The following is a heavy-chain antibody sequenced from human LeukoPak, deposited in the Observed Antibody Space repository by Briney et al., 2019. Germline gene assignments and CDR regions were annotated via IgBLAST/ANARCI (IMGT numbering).Heavy chain of an antibody. J-gene: IGHJ4*02. D-gene: IGHD2-15*01. CDR2: ISSSGGAT. V-gene: IGHV3-23*01. CDR1: GFTFSSYS. CDR3: AKSVVGVASTTD. Sequence: GGSLRLSCAASGFTFSSYSMSWARQAPGKGLEWVSVISSSGGATYYADSVKGRFIISRDNSKNTLYLQMNSLRAEDTAVYYCAKSVVGVASTTDWGQGTLVTVSS.